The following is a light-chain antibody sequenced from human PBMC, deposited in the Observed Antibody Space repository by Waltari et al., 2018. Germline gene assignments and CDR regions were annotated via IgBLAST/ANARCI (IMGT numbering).Light chain of an antibody. CDR3: QQRRDWPLS. J-gene: IGKJ4*01. V-gene: IGKV3-11*01. Sequence: EIVLTQSPATLSLSPGERATLSRRASQSINSYLAWYQQKPGQAPRLLIYDASNRATGIPARFSGSGSGTDFTLTISSLEPEDFAVYYCQQRRDWPLSFGGGTKVEIK. CDR1: QSINSY. CDR2: DAS.